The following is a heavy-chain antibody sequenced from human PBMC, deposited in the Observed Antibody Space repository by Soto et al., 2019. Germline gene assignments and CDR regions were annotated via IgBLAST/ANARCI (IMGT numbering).Heavy chain of an antibody. CDR3: VAEGYGIVAFDY. J-gene: IGHJ4*02. Sequence: SVKVSCKASGFTFTSSAVQWVRQARGQRLEWIGWIVVGSGNTNYAQKFQERVTITRDMSTSTAYMELSSLRSEDTAVYYCVAEGYGIVAFDYWGQGTMVTVYS. CDR2: IVVGSGNT. CDR1: GFTFTSSA. D-gene: IGHD3-22*01. V-gene: IGHV1-58*01.